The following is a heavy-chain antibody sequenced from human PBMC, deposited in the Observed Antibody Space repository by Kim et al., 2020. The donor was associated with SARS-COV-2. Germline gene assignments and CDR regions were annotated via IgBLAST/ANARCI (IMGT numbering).Heavy chain of an antibody. Sequence: STNYNPSLKSRVTISVDTSKNQFSLKLSSVTAADTAVYYCARPAVAGIDYWGQGTLVTVSS. CDR3: ARPAVAGIDY. V-gene: IGHV4-34*01. CDR2: ST. J-gene: IGHJ4*02. D-gene: IGHD6-19*01.